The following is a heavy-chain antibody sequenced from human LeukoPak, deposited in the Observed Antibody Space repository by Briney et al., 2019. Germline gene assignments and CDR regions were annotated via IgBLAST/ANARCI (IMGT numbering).Heavy chain of an antibody. CDR2: INENGDIA. V-gene: IGHV3-43*02. Sequence: GGSLRLSCAASGFTFDDYAMHWVRQGPGKSLEWVSLINENGDIAYYGDSVRGRFTVSRDNAKNSLHLQMNSLTTEDTALYYCAKARWEPNFDYWGQGTLVTVSS. D-gene: IGHD1-26*01. CDR1: GFTFDDYA. CDR3: AKARWEPNFDY. J-gene: IGHJ4*02.